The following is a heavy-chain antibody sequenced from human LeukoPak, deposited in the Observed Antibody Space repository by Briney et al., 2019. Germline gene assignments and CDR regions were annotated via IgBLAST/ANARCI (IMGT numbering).Heavy chain of an antibody. J-gene: IGHJ4*02. D-gene: IGHD3-16*01. V-gene: IGHV3-48*01. Sequence: GGSLRLSCAASGFTFNSYSMNWVRQAPGKGLEWISYISGNSDTIYYADSVKGRFTISRDNSKNTLYLQMNSLRADDTAVYYCAKDTPLCYFDYWGQGTLVTVSS. CDR1: GFTFNSYS. CDR3: AKDTPLCYFDY. CDR2: ISGNSDTI.